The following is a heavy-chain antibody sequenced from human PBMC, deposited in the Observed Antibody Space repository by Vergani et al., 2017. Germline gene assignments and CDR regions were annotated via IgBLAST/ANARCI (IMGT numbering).Heavy chain of an antibody. CDR3: ARSEYSSSWYGDYYYGMDV. D-gene: IGHD6-13*01. CDR1: GYTFTGYY. CDR2: INPNSGGT. J-gene: IGHJ6*02. Sequence: QVQLVQSGAEVKKPGASVKVSCKASGYTFTGYYMHWVRQAPGQGLEWMGWINPNSGGTNYAQKFQGRVTMTRDTSISTAYMELSRLRSDDTAVYYSARSEYSSSWYGDYYYGMDVWGQGTTVTVSS. V-gene: IGHV1-2*02.